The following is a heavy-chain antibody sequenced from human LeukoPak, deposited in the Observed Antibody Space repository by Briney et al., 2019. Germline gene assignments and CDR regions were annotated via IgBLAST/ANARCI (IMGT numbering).Heavy chain of an antibody. Sequence: GGSLRLSCAASGFTFSSYWMHWVRQAPGKGLVWVSRINSDGSSRSYADSVKGRFTISRDNAKNTLYLQMNSLRAEDTAVYYCASDREKSGTTYYDFWSGYYRAGDDAFDIWGQGTMVTVSS. CDR3: ASDREKSGTTYYDFWSGYYRAGDDAFDI. CDR2: INSDGSSR. V-gene: IGHV3-74*01. D-gene: IGHD3-3*01. CDR1: GFTFSSYW. J-gene: IGHJ3*02.